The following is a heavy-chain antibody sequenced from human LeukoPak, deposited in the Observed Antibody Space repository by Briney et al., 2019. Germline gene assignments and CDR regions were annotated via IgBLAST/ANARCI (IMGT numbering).Heavy chain of an antibody. CDR3: AKDMEMGTGAFDI. V-gene: IGHV3-9*03. CDR2: ISWNSGSI. D-gene: IGHD5-24*01. J-gene: IGHJ3*02. CDR1: GFTFDDYA. Sequence: PGGSLRLSCAASGFTFDDYAMHWVRQAPGKGLEWVSGISWNSGSIRYADSVKGRFTISRDNAKNSLYLQMNSLRAEDMALYYCAKDMEMGTGAFDIWGQGTMVTVSS.